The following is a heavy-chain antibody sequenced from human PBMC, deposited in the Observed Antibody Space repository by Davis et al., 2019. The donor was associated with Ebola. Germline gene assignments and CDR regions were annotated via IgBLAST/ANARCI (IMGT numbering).Heavy chain of an antibody. J-gene: IGHJ4*02. CDR2: IYSGGTTRYA. D-gene: IGHD3-10*01. CDR1: GFTVRSTY. Sequence: PGGSLRLSCAASGFTVRSTYMSWVRQAPGKGLEWVSVIYSGGTTRYADYADSVKGRFSISRDNSKNTVYLQMNSLRAEDTAVYYCARGSQGWLGFDYWGQGTLVTVSS. CDR3: ARGSQGWLGFDY. V-gene: IGHV3-53*01.